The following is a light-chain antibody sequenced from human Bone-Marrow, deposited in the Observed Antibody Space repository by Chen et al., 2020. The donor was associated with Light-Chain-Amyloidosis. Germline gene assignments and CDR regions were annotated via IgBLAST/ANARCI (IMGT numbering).Light chain of an antibody. Sequence: EIVLTQSPGTLSLSPGEGANLSCRASQTISSNYLTWYQQKFGQAPRLLIYGSSSRATGIPDRFTGSGAWTDFTLTINRLEPEDLAMYYCQKYGTSPLTFGGGTKVEIK. CDR3: QKYGTSPLT. J-gene: IGKJ4*01. V-gene: IGKV3-20*01. CDR2: GSS. CDR1: QTISSNY.